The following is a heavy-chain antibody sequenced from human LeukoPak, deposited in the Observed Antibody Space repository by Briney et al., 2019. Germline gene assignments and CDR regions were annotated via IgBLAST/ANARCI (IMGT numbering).Heavy chain of an antibody. CDR3: ARSFQYSSSWYEPFDY. V-gene: IGHV1-2*02. J-gene: IGHJ4*02. D-gene: IGHD6-13*01. CDR1: GYTFTGYY. CDR2: INPNSGGT. Sequence: ASVKVSCKASGYTFTGYYMHWVRQAPGQGLEWMGWINPNSGGTNYAQKFQGRVTMTRDTSISTAYMELSRLRSDDTAVYYCARSFQYSSSWYEPFDYWGQGTLVTVSS.